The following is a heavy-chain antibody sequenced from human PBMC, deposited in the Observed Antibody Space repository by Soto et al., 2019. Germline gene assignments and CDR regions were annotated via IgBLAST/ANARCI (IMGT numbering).Heavy chain of an antibody. J-gene: IGHJ4*02. CDR2: ISSSGGST. CDR1: GFSFSSYA. Sequence: GGSLRLSCAASGFSFSSYAMSWVRQAPGKGLEWVSAISSSGGSTYCADSVKGRFTISRDNSKNTLYLQMNSLRAEDTAVYYCAKRDYSKFDYWGQGTLVTVSS. V-gene: IGHV3-23*01. D-gene: IGHD4-4*01. CDR3: AKRDYSKFDY.